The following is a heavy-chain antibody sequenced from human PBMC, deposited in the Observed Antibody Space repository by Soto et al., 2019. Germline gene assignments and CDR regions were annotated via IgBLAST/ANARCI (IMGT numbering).Heavy chain of an antibody. CDR3: ARHLSVGALAFDY. D-gene: IGHD1-26*01. V-gene: IGHV3-33*01. CDR1: GFTFSSYG. CDR2: IWYDGSKK. J-gene: IGHJ4*02. Sequence: GGSLRLSGAAAGFTFSSYGMHWVRQAPGNGLEWVAVIWYDGSKKYYAYSVKGRFTISRYNSQNTLYLQMNSLRAEDTAVYYCARHLSVGALAFDYWGQGTLVTVSS.